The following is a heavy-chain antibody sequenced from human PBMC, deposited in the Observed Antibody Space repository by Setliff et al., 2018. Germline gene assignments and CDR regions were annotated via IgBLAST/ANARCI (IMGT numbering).Heavy chain of an antibody. CDR3: ARGGYSYGYDHGFDI. CDR1: GYIFNTFG. Sequence: EASVKVSCKASGYIFNTFGISWLRRAPGQGLEWIGWISPYNGDTKYAQNLQGRVTLTIDTSTSTAYVELRSLRSDDTAVYYCARGGYSYGYDHGFDIWGQGTMVTVSS. V-gene: IGHV1-18*01. D-gene: IGHD5-18*01. J-gene: IGHJ3*02. CDR2: ISPYNGDT.